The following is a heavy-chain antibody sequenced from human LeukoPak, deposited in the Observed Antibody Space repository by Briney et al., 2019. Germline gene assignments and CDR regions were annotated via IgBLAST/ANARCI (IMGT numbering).Heavy chain of an antibody. V-gene: IGHV3-30*04. J-gene: IGHJ4*02. D-gene: IGHD6-13*01. Sequence: GRSLRLSCAASGFSFSSYAMHWVRQAPGKGLEWVAVISYDGSNKYYADSVKGRFTISRDNSKNTLYLQMNSLRAGDTAVYYCAVTYSSSWRDLDYWGQGTLVTVSS. CDR3: AVTYSSSWRDLDY. CDR1: GFSFSSYA. CDR2: ISYDGSNK.